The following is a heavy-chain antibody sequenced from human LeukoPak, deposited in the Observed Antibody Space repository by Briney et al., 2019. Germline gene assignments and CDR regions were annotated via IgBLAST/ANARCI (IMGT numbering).Heavy chain of an antibody. CDR3: ARGGTPSYYYYMDV. CDR2: ISVYNDKT. J-gene: IGHJ6*03. Sequence: SVKVSCKASGYTFTSYGITWVRQAPGEGLEWMGWISVYNDKTNYAQKLQGRVTMTTETSTSTAYMELRSLRSDDTAVYYCARGGTPSYYYYMDVWAKGPRSPSP. V-gene: IGHV1-18*01. D-gene: IGHD3-16*01. CDR1: GYTFTSYG.